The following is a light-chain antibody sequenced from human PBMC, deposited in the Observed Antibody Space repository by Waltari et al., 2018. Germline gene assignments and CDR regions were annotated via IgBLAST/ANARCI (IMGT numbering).Light chain of an antibody. J-gene: IGLJ3*02. CDR1: SSNIGTGYD. V-gene: IGLV1-40*01. CDR2: GNS. Sequence: QSVLTQPPSVSGAPGQRVTISCTGSSSNIGTGYDVQWCQQLPGSAPTLLWFGNSSRPSGVPDRFSGSKCGASASLAITGLQAEDEAVYYCHSYDIGLTAWVFGGGTKLTVL. CDR3: HSYDIGLTAWV.